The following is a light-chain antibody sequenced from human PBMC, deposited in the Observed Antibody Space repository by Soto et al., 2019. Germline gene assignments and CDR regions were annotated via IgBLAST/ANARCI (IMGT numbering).Light chain of an antibody. CDR2: DAS. J-gene: IGKJ5*01. V-gene: IGKV1-5*01. CDR1: QTISSW. Sequence: DIQMTQSPSTLSASVGDRVTITCRASQTISSWLAWYQQKPLKAPNLLIYDASTLERGVPSRFSGTGSGTEFTLTIDRLQPDDFATYYCQQYHTSSITFGQGTRLEIK. CDR3: QQYHTSSIT.